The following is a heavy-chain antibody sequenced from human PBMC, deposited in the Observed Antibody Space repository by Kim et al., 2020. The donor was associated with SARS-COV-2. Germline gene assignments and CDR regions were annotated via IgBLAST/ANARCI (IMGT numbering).Heavy chain of an antibody. CDR2: ISGSGGTT. D-gene: IGHD6-13*01. Sequence: GGSLRLSCAASGFTFSSYAMSWVRQAPGKGLEWVSDISGSGGTTYYADSVKGRFTISRDNSKNTLYLEMNSLRAEDTAVYYCAINRPGYSSTWYPGDWGQRILVAVSS. CDR3: AINRPGYSSTWYPGD. V-gene: IGHV3-23*01. J-gene: IGHJ4*02. CDR1: GFTFSSYA.